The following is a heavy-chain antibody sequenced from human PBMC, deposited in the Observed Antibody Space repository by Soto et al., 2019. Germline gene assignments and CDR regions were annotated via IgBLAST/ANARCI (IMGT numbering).Heavy chain of an antibody. CDR2: MDPNSGST. J-gene: IGHJ6*02. CDR3: ARESKFDFWRKGLDV. D-gene: IGHD3-3*01. Sequence: QAQLVQSGAEVKKPGASVKVSCKASGYTFTSYDINWVRQAPGQGLEWLGWMDPNSGSTGYAKNFQGRVTMTRNISINTAHMELSSLRSEDTAVYYCARESKFDFWRKGLDVWGQGTTVTVSS. V-gene: IGHV1-8*01. CDR1: GYTFTSYD.